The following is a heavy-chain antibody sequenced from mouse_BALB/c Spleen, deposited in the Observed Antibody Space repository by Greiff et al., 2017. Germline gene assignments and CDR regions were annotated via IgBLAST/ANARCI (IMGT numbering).Heavy chain of an antibody. CDR3: ARKSGGNYPFAY. CDR1: GYTFTSYW. J-gene: IGHJ3*01. D-gene: IGHD1-1*02. Sequence: QVQLQQSGAELVKPGASVKLSCKTSGYTFTSYWIQWVKQRPGQGLGWIGDIFPGTGTTYYNEKFKGKATLTIDTSSSTAYMQLSSLTSEDSAVYFCARKSGGNYPFAYWGQGTLVTVSA. CDR2: IFPGTGTT. V-gene: IGHV1S132*01.